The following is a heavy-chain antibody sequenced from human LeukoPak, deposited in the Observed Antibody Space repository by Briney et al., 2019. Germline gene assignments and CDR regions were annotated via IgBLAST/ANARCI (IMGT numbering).Heavy chain of an antibody. CDR2: IIPIFGTA. CDR1: GYTFTSYA. J-gene: IGHJ4*02. Sequence: GASVKVSCKASGYTFTSYAISWVRQAPGQGLEWMGGIIPIFGTANYAQKFQGRVTITADESTSTAYMELSSLRSEDTAVYYCARDFPSRAYYYDSSGYSSFDYWGQGTLVTVSS. V-gene: IGHV1-69*13. D-gene: IGHD3-22*01. CDR3: ARDFPSRAYYYDSSGYSSFDY.